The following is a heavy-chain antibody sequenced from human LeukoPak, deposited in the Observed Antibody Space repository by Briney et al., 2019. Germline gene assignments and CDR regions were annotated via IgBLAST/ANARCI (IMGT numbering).Heavy chain of an antibody. D-gene: IGHD2-8*01. J-gene: IGHJ5*02. V-gene: IGHV3-30*18. CDR2: ISYDGSNK. Sequence: GRSLRLSCAASGFTFSSYGMHWVRQAPGKGLEWVAVISYDGSNKYYADSVKGRFTISRDNSKNTLYLQMNSLRAEDTAVYYCAKDPGGCTNGVCSEEGLFDPWGLGTLVTVSS. CDR3: AKDPGGCTNGVCSEEGLFDP. CDR1: GFTFSSYG.